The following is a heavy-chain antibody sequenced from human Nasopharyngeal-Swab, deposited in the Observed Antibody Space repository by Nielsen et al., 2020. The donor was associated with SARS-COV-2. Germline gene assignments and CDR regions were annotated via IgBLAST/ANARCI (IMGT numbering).Heavy chain of an antibody. CDR2: ISSSNSYT. J-gene: IGHJ6*02. CDR3: ARLYSSSSYYYYGMDV. CDR1: GFTFSDYY. D-gene: IGHD6-6*01. V-gene: IGHV3-11*06. Sequence: GGSLRLSCAAFGFTFSDYYMSWIRQAPGKGLEWVSYISSSNSYTNYADSVKGRFTISRDNAKNSLYLQMNSLRAEDTAVYYCARLYSSSSYYYYGMDVWGQGTTVTVSS.